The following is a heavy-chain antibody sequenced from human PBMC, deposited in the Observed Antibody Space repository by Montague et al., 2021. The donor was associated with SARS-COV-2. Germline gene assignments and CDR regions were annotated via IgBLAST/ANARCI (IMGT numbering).Heavy chain of an antibody. D-gene: IGHD6-13*01. V-gene: IGHV6-1*01. J-gene: IGHJ4*02. Sequence: CAISGDSVSSNSATWNWIRQSPSRGLEWLGRTYYRSMWKSDYARSVKSRIAINPDTSENQFSLQLSSVTPEDTALYYCVRGIEAAGSNDYWGQGALVTVSS. CDR2: TYYRSMWKS. CDR3: VRGIEAAGSNDY. CDR1: GDSVSSNSAT.